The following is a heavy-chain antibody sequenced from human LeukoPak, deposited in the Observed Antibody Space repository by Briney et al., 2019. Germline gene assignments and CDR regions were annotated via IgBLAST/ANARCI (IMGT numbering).Heavy chain of an antibody. J-gene: IGHJ4*02. CDR3: ARGGQSLITGTMARS. Sequence: PGGSLRLSCTASGFTVSSNYMSWVRQAPGKGLEWVANIKQDGSEKYYVDSVKGRFTISRDNAKNSLYLQMNSLRAEDTAVYYCARGGQSLITGTMARSWGQGTLVTVSS. V-gene: IGHV3-7*05. CDR2: IKQDGSEK. D-gene: IGHD1-20*01. CDR1: GFTVSSNY.